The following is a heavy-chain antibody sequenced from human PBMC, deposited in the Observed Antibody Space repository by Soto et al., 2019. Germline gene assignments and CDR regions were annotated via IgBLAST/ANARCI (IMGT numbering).Heavy chain of an antibody. CDR3: ARGGIQLWLRVLDY. CDR2: TSSSSSYT. D-gene: IGHD5-18*01. J-gene: IGHJ4*02. V-gene: IGHV3-11*06. CDR1: GFTFSDYY. Sequence: PGGSLRLSCAASGFTFSDYYMSWIRQAPGKGLEWVSYTSSSSSYTNYADSVKGRFTISRDNAKNSLYLQMNSLRAEDTAVYYCARGGIQLWLRVLDYWGQGTLVTVSS.